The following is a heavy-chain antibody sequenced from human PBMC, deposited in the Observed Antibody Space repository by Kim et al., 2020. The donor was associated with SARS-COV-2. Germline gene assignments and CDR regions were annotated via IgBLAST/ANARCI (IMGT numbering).Heavy chain of an antibody. V-gene: IGHV3-7*01. CDR2: INQDGSEK. D-gene: IGHD2-15*01. CDR1: GFTISGSW. Sequence: GGSLRLSCAASGFTISGSWMSWVRQAPGRGLEWVGNINQDGSEKDYVDSVKGRFTISRDNAKNSLYLQMNSRRAEDTAVYYCARGRGWFPDWGQGTLVTVSS. J-gene: IGHJ4*02. CDR3: ARGRGWFPD.